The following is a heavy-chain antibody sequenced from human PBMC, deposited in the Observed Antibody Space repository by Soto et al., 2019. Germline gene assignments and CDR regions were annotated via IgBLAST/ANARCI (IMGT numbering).Heavy chain of an antibody. D-gene: IGHD6-13*01. J-gene: IGHJ6*02. CDR3: TRPVAAAGHYYYYGMDV. Sequence: VESLKISCKGSGYSFTSYCIGWVRQMPGKGLEWMGIIYPGDSNTRYSPSFQGQVTISADKSISTAYLQWSSLKASDTAMYYCTRPVAAAGHYYYYGMDVWGQGTTVTVS. CDR1: GYSFTSYC. CDR2: IYPGDSNT. V-gene: IGHV5-51*01.